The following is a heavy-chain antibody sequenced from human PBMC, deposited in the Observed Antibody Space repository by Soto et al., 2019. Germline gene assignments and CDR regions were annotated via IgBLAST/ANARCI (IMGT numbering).Heavy chain of an antibody. V-gene: IGHV1-24*01. CDR3: ATDRLIVGATRSYGMDV. Sequence: GASVKVSCKVSGYTLTELSMHWVRQAPGKGLEWMGGFDPEDGETIYAQKFQGRVTMTEDTSTDTAYMELSSLRSEDTAVYYCATDRLIVGATRSYGMDVWGQGTTVTVSS. J-gene: IGHJ6*02. CDR1: GYTLTELS. CDR2: FDPEDGET. D-gene: IGHD1-26*01.